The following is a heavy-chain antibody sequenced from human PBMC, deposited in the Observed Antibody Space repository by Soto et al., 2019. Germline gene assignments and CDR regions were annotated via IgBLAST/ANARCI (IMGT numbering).Heavy chain of an antibody. CDR2: IYSGGST. D-gene: IGHD3-10*01. CDR1: GFTVSSNY. J-gene: IGHJ4*02. CDR3: ARAPSPGVFDY. V-gene: IGHV3-53*01. Sequence: EVQLVESGGGLIQPGGSLRLSCAASGFTVSSNYMTWVRQTPGKGLEWVSLIYSGGSTFYADSVKGRFTISRDNSRNTLYLQMNSLRAEDTAVYYCARAPSPGVFDYWGQGTLVTVSS.